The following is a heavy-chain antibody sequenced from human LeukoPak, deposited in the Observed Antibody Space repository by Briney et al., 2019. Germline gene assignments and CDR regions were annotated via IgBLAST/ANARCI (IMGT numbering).Heavy chain of an antibody. CDR3: ASSMVRGVRNPNWFDP. D-gene: IGHD3-10*01. J-gene: IGHJ5*02. Sequence: SETLSLTCTVSGGSISSGDYYWSWIRQPPGKGLEWIGYIYYSGSTYYNPSLKSRVTISVDTSKNQFSLKLSSVTAADTAVYYCASSMVRGVRNPNWFDPWGQGTLVTVSS. V-gene: IGHV4-30-4*01. CDR2: IYYSGST. CDR1: GGSISSGDYY.